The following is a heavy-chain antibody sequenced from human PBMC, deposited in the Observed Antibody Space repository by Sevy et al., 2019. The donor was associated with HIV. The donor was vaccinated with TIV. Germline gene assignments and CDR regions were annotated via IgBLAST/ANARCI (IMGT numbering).Heavy chain of an antibody. Sequence: GGSLRLSCAASGFTLSSYGMHWVRQAPGKGLEWVAVIRYDGSNKYYADSVKGRFTISRDNSKNTLYLQMNSLRAEDTAAYYCARDGLGITISAEWGGGMDVWGQGTTVTVSS. CDR3: ARDGLGITISAEWGGGMDV. J-gene: IGHJ6*02. CDR2: IRYDGSNK. CDR1: GFTLSSYG. D-gene: IGHD3-3*01. V-gene: IGHV3-33*01.